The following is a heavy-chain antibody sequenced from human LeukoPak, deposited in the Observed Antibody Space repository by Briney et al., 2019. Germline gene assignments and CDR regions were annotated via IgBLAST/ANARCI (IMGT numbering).Heavy chain of an antibody. D-gene: IGHD5-12*01. J-gene: IGHJ4*02. Sequence: SQTLSLTCAISGDSVCSNSAAWTWIRQSPSRGLEWLGRTYYRSKWYNDYAVSVKSRITINADTSKNQVSLQLNSVTPEDTAVYYCARDPDLSGGYDYCDSWGQGTLVTVSS. CDR3: ARDPDLSGGYDYCDS. CDR2: TYYRSKWYN. V-gene: IGHV6-1*01. CDR1: GDSVCSNSAA.